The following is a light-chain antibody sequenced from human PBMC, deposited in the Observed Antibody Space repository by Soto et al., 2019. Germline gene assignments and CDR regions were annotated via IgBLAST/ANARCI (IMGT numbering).Light chain of an antibody. J-gene: IGKJ1*01. CDR3: QQYNSYS. Sequence: DIQMPQSPSSLSASVGDRVTITCRASQSISSYLNWYQQKPGTAPKLLIYHASSLESGVPSRFSGSGSGTEFTLTISSLQPDDFATYYCQQYNSYSFGQGTMVDVK. V-gene: IGKV1-5*01. CDR2: HAS. CDR1: QSISSY.